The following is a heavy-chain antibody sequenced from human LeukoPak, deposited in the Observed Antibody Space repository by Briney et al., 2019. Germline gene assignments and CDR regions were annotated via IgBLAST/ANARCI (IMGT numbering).Heavy chain of an antibody. CDR1: GFTVSGNY. V-gene: IGHV3-66*01. CDR2: TFGDGST. CDR3: ASRGGSDRSWYFIL. Sequence: PGGSLRLSCAASGFTVSGNYIIWVRQAPGKGLEWVSVTFGDGSTNYADSVKGKFAVSRDNSRNTFFLQMNSLRAEDTAVYYCASRGGSDRSWYFILWGRGTLVTVSS. J-gene: IGHJ2*01. D-gene: IGHD2-15*01.